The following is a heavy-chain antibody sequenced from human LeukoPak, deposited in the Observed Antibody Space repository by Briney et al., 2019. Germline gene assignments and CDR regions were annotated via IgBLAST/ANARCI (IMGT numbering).Heavy chain of an antibody. D-gene: IGHD4-23*01. J-gene: IGHJ4*02. V-gene: IGHV1-2*02. CDR1: GHTFGNYY. CDR2: ISPNNGGT. Sequence: ASVKVSCKASGHTFGNYYLHWVRQAPGQGLEWMGWISPNNGGTNYAQKFQGRVTLTWDTSFNTAYMDLSRLTSDDTAIYYCARENYGGDFEYWGQGALVTVSS. CDR3: ARENYGGDFEY.